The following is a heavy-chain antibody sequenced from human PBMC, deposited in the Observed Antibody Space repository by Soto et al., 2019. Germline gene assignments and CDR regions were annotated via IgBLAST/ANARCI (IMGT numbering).Heavy chain of an antibody. CDR2: IYYSGST. J-gene: IGHJ3*02. V-gene: IGHV4-30-4*01. Sequence: PLETLSLTCTVSGGSISSGDYYWSWIRQPPGKGLEWIGYIYYSGSTYYNPSLKSRVTISVDTSKNQFSLKLSSVTAADTAVYYCARDHYYDSSGYYYDAFDIWGQGTMVTVSS. D-gene: IGHD3-22*01. CDR3: ARDHYYDSSGYYYDAFDI. CDR1: GGSISSGDYY.